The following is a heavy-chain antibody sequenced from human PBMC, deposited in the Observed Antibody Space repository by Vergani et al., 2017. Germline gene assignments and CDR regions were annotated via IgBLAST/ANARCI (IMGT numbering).Heavy chain of an antibody. CDR3: ARDSCSSTSCYLEQQREAYYFDY. J-gene: IGHJ4*02. Sequence: QVQLVQSGAEVKKPGASVKVSCKASGYTFTSYGISWVRQAPGQGLEWMGWISAYNGNTNYAQKLQGRVTMTTDTSTSKAYMELRSLRSDDTAVYYCARDSCSSTSCYLEQQREAYYFDYWGQGTLVTVSS. CDR2: ISAYNGNT. V-gene: IGHV1-18*01. D-gene: IGHD2-2*01. CDR1: GYTFTSYG.